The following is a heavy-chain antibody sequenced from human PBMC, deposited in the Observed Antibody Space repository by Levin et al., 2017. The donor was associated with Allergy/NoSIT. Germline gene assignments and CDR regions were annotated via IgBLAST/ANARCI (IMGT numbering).Heavy chain of an antibody. V-gene: IGHV5-10-1*01. D-gene: IGHD3-9*01. Sequence: ASVKVSCKSSGNSFANYWINWVRQMPGKGLEWVGRIDPTDSYTHYSPSFQGHVTISTDKSATTAYLQWGRLEASETAIYYCAGQQFEVLTGFCDPFDFWGQGTMVTVSS. CDR1: GNSFANYW. J-gene: IGHJ3*01. CDR3: AGQQFEVLTGFCDPFDF. CDR2: IDPTDSYT.